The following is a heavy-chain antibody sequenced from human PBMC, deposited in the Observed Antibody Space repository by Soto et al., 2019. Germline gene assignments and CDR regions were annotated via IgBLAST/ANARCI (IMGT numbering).Heavy chain of an antibody. CDR1: GFTFSSYW. Sequence: EVQLVESGGGLVQPGGSLRLSCAASGFTFSSYWMHWVRQAPGKGLVWVSRINSDGSSTSYADSVKGRFTISRDNAKNTLYLQMNILRAEDTAVYYCARGANYDILTFAPDYWGQGTLVTVSS. CDR3: ARGANYDILTFAPDY. CDR2: INSDGSST. J-gene: IGHJ4*02. V-gene: IGHV3-74*01. D-gene: IGHD3-9*01.